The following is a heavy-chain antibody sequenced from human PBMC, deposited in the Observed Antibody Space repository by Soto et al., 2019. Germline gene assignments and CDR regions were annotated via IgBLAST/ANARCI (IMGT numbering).Heavy chain of an antibody. Sequence: QVQLVQSGAEVKKPGSSVNVSCKASGGTFSSYAISWVRQAPGQGLEWMGGIIPIFGTANYAQKFQGRVTIAADESTSTAYMELSSLRSEDTVVYYCARRTVLLNFVPWGQGTLVTVSS. J-gene: IGHJ5*02. CDR3: ARRTVLLNFVP. V-gene: IGHV1-69*01. D-gene: IGHD3-10*01. CDR1: GGTFSSYA. CDR2: IIPIFGTA.